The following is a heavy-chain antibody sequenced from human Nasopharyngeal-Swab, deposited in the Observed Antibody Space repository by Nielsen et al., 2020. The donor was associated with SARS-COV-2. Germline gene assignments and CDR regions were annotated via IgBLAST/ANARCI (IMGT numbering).Heavy chain of an antibody. CDR2: IYHSGST. Sequence: SETLSLTCAVSGGSISSSNWWRWVRQPPGKGLEWLGEIYHSGSTNYNPSLKSRVTISVDKSKNQFSLKLSSVTAADTAVYYCARDRALRFLEWLNGVRAFDIWGQGTMVTVSS. J-gene: IGHJ3*02. V-gene: IGHV4-4*02. CDR3: ARDRALRFLEWLNGVRAFDI. CDR1: GGSISSSNW. D-gene: IGHD3-3*01.